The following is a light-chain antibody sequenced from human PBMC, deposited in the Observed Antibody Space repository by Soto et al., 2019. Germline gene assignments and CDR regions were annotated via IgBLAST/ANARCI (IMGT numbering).Light chain of an antibody. V-gene: IGKV3-11*01. CDR3: QQRSNWPPLT. CDR1: QSVSSY. Sequence: EIVLTQSPATLSLSPGERATLSCRASQSVSSYLAWYQQKPGQAPRLLIYDASNRATGIPARFSGSGSGTDVTLTIRSLEPEDFALYDCQQRSNWPPLTFGGGTKAEIK. J-gene: IGKJ4*01. CDR2: DAS.